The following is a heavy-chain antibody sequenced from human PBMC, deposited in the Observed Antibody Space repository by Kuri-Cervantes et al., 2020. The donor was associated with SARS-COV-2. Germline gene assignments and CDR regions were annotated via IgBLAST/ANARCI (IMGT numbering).Heavy chain of an antibody. CDR3: ARAPIAAAGKAIDY. CDR2: INHSGST. V-gene: IGHV4-39*07. D-gene: IGHD6-13*01. Sequence: GSLRLSCTVSGGSISSSSYYWSWIRQPPGKGLEWIGEINHSGSTNYNPSLKSRVTISVDTSKNQFSLKLSSVTAADTAVYYCARAPIAAAGKAIDYWGQGTLVTVSS. J-gene: IGHJ4*02. CDR1: GGSISSSSYY.